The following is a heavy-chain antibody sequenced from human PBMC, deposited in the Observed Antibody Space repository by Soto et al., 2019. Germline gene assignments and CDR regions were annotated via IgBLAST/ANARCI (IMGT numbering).Heavy chain of an antibody. CDR3: ARTIAVAGTVQYYFDY. J-gene: IGHJ4*02. CDR1: GFSFTNYW. D-gene: IGHD6-19*01. Sequence: GESLKISCKGSGFSFTNYWIGWVRQMPGKGLEWMGDIYPGDSDIRYSPSFRGQVTISADKSISTAYLQWSSLKASDTAMYYCARTIAVAGTVQYYFDYWGQGTLVTVSS. CDR2: IYPGDSDI. V-gene: IGHV5-51*01.